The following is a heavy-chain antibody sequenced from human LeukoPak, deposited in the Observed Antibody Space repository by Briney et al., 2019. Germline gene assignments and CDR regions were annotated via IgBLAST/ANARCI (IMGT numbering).Heavy chain of an antibody. CDR1: GYTFTSYG. J-gene: IGHJ4*02. V-gene: IGHV1-18*01. CDR3: ARESARLYYYDSSGYHY. Sequence: ASVKVSCKASGYTFTSYGISWVRQAPGQGLEWMGWISAYNGNTNYAQKLQGRVTMTTDTSTSTAYMELRSLRSDDTAVYYCARESARLYYYDSSGYHYWGQGTLVTVSS. D-gene: IGHD3-22*01. CDR2: ISAYNGNT.